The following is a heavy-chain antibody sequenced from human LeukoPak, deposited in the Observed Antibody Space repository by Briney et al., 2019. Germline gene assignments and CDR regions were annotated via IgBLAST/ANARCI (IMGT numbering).Heavy chain of an antibody. Sequence: SETLSLTCAVYGGSFSGYYWSWIRQPPGKGLEWIGEINHSGSTNYNPSLKSRVTISVDTSKNQFSLKLSSVTAADTAVYYCAREGWVHDFWSGNNDAFDIWGQGTMVTVSS. CDR2: INHSGST. J-gene: IGHJ3*02. CDR3: AREGWVHDFWSGNNDAFDI. CDR1: GGSFSGYY. D-gene: IGHD3-3*01. V-gene: IGHV4-34*01.